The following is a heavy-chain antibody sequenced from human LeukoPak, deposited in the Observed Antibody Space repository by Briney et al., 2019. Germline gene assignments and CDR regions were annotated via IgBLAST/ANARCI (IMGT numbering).Heavy chain of an antibody. CDR3: ASLPAY. V-gene: IGHV4-59*08. CDR2: IYYTGST. Sequence: PSETLSLTCTVSGGSISSYYWSWIRQPPGKGLEWIGYIYYTGSTYYNPSLKSRVTISVDTSKNQFSLKLSSVTAADTAVYYCASLPAYWGQGTLVTVSS. J-gene: IGHJ4*02. CDR1: GGSISSYY.